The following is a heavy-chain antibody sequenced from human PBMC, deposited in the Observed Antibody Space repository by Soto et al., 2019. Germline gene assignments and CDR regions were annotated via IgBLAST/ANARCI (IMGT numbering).Heavy chain of an antibody. V-gene: IGHV6-1*01. CDR3: ARDLSLYGIAVAGTLDY. CDR1: GDSVSSNSAA. D-gene: IGHD6-19*01. Sequence: SQTLSLTCSISGDSVSSNSAAWNWIRQSPSRGREWLGRTYYRSKWYNDYAVSVKSRITINPDTSKNQFSLQLNSVTPEDTAVYYCARDLSLYGIAVAGTLDYWGQGTLVTVSS. J-gene: IGHJ4*02. CDR2: TYYRSKWYN.